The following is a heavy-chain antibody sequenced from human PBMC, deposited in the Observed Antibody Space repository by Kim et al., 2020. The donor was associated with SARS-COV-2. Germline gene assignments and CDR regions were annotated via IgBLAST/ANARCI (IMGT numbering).Heavy chain of an antibody. CDR1: GGSISSGGYY. CDR3: ARGHPYVWFGESPSENNWFDP. CDR2: IYYSGST. Sequence: SETLSLTCTVSGGSISSGGYYWSWIRQHPGKGLEWIGYIYYSGSTYYNPSLKSRVTISVDTSKNQFSLKLSSVTAADTAVYYCARGHPYVWFGESPSENNWFDPWGQGTLVTVSS. D-gene: IGHD3-10*01. V-gene: IGHV4-31*03. J-gene: IGHJ5*02.